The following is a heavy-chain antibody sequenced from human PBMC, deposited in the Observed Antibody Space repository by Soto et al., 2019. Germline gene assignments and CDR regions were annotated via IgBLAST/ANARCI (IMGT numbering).Heavy chain of an antibody. CDR1: GFSFGTYA. D-gene: IGHD1-26*01. V-gene: IGHV3-23*01. J-gene: IGHJ4*02. CDR2: ISGGIGST. CDR3: AKGAAQYFDY. Sequence: PGGSLRLSCVASGFSFGTYAMTWVRQVPGKGLEWVSTISGGIGSTFYADSVKGRFTISRDISKKMLFLHMNGLRGEDTGTYYCAKGAAQYFDYWGRGTLVTVPQ.